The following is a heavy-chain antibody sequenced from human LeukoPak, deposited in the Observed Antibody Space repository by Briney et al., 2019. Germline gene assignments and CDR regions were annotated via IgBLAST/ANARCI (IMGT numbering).Heavy chain of an antibody. D-gene: IGHD3-9*01. J-gene: IGHJ4*02. CDR1: GYTFTGYY. CDR2: INPNSGGT. Sequence: ASVKVSCKASGYTFTGYYMHWVRQAPGQGLEWMGWINPNSGGTNYAQKFQGRATMTRDTSISTAYMELSRLRSDDTAVYYCARVNYDILTGYYYYFDYWGQGTLVTVSS. CDR3: ARVNYDILTGYYYYFDY. V-gene: IGHV1-2*02.